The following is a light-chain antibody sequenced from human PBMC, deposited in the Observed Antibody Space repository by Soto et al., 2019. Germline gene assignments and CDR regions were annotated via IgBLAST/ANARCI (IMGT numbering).Light chain of an antibody. V-gene: IGKV3D-20*01. CDR3: QQYGRSPIT. J-gene: IGKJ5*01. CDR2: DAS. CDR1: ADVSSSY. Sequence: EIVLTQSPATLSFSPGERATLSCGASADVSSSYVAWYQQKSGLAPRLLIHDASSRATGIPDRFSGSKSGTDFTLTIRRLEPEDAGVYDCQQYGRSPITFGQGTRLDLK.